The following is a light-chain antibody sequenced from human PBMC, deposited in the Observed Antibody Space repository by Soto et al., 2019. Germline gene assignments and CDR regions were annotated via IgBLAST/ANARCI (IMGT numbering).Light chain of an antibody. CDR3: ASYTRTTTLV. CDR1: ISDIGGYNF. CDR2: DVN. J-gene: IGLJ2*01. Sequence: QSVLTQPASVSGSPGQSITISCTGTISDIGGYNFISWYQHHPGKAPKLVIYDVNNRPSGISYRFSGSKSGNTASLTISGLQAEEEADYYCASYTRTTTLVFGGGTKVTVL. V-gene: IGLV2-14*01.